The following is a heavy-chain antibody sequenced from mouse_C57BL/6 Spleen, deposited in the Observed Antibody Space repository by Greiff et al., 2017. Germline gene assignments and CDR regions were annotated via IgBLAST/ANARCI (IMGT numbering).Heavy chain of an antibody. CDR2: IYPGNSDT. V-gene: IGHV1-5*01. CDR3: TRRGKNGSSSYYYAMDY. J-gene: IGHJ4*01. Sequence: EVQLQQSGTVLARPGASVKMSCKTSGYTFTSYWMHWVQQRPGQGLEWIGAIYPGNSDTSYNQKFKGKAKLTAVTSASTAYMELSSLTNEDSAVYYCTRRGKNGSSSYYYAMDYWGQGTSVTVSS. D-gene: IGHD1-1*01. CDR1: GYTFTSYW.